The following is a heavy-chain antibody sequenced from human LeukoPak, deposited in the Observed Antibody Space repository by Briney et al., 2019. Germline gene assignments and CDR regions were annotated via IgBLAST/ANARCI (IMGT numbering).Heavy chain of an antibody. V-gene: IGHV4-59*01. J-gene: IGHJ5*02. CDR2: SSYTGSP. CDR1: GASINSYH. CDR3: ARGDGYSPGFDT. Sequence: SETLSLTCTVSGASINSYHWSWIRQPPGKALEWIGYSSYTGSPKYTPSLKSRVIMSKDTSKNQISLKLSAVTAADTAVYYCARGDGYSPGFDTWSQGTLVTVSP. D-gene: IGHD5-24*01.